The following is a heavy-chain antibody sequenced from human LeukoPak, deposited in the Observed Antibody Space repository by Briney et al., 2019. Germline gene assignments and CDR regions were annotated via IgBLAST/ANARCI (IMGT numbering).Heavy chain of an antibody. Sequence: GGSLRLSCAASGFTFSSYWMSWVRQAPGKGLEWVANIKQDGSEKYYVDSVKGRFTISRDNAKNSLYLQMNSLRAEDTAVYYCATYSGYGHFDYWGQGTLVTVSS. J-gene: IGHJ4*02. D-gene: IGHD5-12*01. CDR3: ATYSGYGHFDY. CDR2: IKQDGSEK. V-gene: IGHV3-7*01. CDR1: GFTFSSYW.